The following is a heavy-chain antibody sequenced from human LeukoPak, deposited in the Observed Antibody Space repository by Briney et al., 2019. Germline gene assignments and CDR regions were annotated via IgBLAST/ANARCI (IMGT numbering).Heavy chain of an antibody. D-gene: IGHD1-1*01. CDR2: ISGSGDNT. J-gene: IGHJ4*02. CDR1: GFTLSTYG. Sequence: GGSLRLSCAPSGFTLSTYGMTWVRQAPGKGLEWVSGISGSGDNTYYADSVKGRFTVSRDISKNTLYLQMNSLRDEDTAIYYCAKDRYNGIDYWGQGTLVTVSS. CDR3: AKDRYNGIDY. V-gene: IGHV3-23*01.